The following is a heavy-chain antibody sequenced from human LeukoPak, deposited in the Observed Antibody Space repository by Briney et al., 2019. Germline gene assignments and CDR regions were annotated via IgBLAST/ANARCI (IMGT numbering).Heavy chain of an antibody. J-gene: IGHJ3*02. CDR2: IYYSGST. D-gene: IGHD3-3*01. V-gene: IGHV4-59*08. Sequence: SETLSLTCAVSGGSISSYYWNWIRQPPGKGLEWIGYIYYSGSTNYNPSLESRVTISVDMSKNQFSLNLSSVTAADTAVYYCARLLERRATYDAFDIWGQGAMVTVSS. CDR3: ARLLERRATYDAFDI. CDR1: GGSISSYY.